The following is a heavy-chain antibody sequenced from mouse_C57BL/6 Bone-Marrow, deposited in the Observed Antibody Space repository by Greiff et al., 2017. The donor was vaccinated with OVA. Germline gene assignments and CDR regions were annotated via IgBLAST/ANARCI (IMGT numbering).Heavy chain of an antibody. CDR3: ARDDGYWYFDV. D-gene: IGHD2-12*01. CDR1: GYTFTDYY. Sequence: EVQLQQSGPELVKPGASVKISCKASGYTFTDYYMNWVKQSHGKSLEWIGDINPNNGGTSYNQKFKGKATLTVDKSSSTAYMELRSLTSEDSAVYYCARDDGYWYFDVWGTGTTVTVSS. CDR2: INPNNGGT. V-gene: IGHV1-26*01. J-gene: IGHJ1*03.